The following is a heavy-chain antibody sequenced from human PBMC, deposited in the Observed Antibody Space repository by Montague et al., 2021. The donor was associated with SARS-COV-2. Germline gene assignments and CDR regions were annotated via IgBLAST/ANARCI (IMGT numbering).Heavy chain of an antibody. CDR3: ARELGYCSSTNCFHFDY. Sequence: SETLSLTCTVSGGSINSSSYYWGWIRQPPGKGLEWIGSIYSGSTYYNPSLKSRVTISVDTSKNQFFLKLSSVTAADTAVFYCARELGYCSSTNCFHFDYWGQGTLVTVSS. D-gene: IGHD2-2*01. V-gene: IGHV4-39*07. CDR1: GGSINSSSYY. CDR2: IYSGST. J-gene: IGHJ4*02.